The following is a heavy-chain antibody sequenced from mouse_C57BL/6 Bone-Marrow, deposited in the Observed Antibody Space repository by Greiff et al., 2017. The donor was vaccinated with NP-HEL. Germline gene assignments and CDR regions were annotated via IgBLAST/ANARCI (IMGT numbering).Heavy chain of an antibody. CDR2: IYPRSGNT. J-gene: IGHJ3*01. CDR3: ASPYYY. CDR1: GYTFTSYG. V-gene: IGHV1-81*01. Sequence: VMLVESGAELARPGASVKLSCKASGYTFTSYGISWVKQRTGQGLEWIGEIYPRSGNTYYNEKFKGKATLTADKSSSTAYMELRSLTSEDSAVYFCASPYYYGGQGTLVTVSA. D-gene: IGHD1-1*01.